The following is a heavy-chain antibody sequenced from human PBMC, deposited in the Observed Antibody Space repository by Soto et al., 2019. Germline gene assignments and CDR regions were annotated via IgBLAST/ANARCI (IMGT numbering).Heavy chain of an antibody. D-gene: IGHD2-15*01. J-gene: IGHJ5*01. CDR3: ARGRYCLTGRCFPNWFDS. Sequence: SETLSLTCSVSGDSISTVDYFWAWIRQPPGQALEYIGYIYKSTTTYYNPSFESRVAISLDTSKSQFSLTVTSVTAADTAVYFCARGRYCLTGRCFPNWFDSWGQGTLVTGSS. V-gene: IGHV4-30-4*01. CDR2: IYKSTTT. CDR1: GDSISTVDYF.